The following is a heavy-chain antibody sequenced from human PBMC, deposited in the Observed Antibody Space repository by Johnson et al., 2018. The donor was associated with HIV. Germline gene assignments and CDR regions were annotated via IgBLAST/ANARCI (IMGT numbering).Heavy chain of an antibody. Sequence: VQLVESGGGVVQPGRSLRLSCAASGFTFSSYAMHWVRQAPGKGLEWVAVISYDGSNKYYADSVKGRFTISRDNSKNTLYLQMNSLRAEDTAVYYCTRARRWDLDAFDIWGQGTLVTVSS. CDR1: GFTFSSYA. CDR2: ISYDGSNK. D-gene: IGHD1-26*01. J-gene: IGHJ3*02. V-gene: IGHV3-30-3*01. CDR3: TRARRWDLDAFDI.